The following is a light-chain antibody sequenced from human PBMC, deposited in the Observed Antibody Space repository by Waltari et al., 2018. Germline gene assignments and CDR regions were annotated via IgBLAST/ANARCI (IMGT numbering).Light chain of an antibody. V-gene: IGKV3-20*01. CDR1: QSVTSSD. CDR2: SAS. CDR3: QQYGSSPPT. J-gene: IGKJ1*01. Sequence: EIVLTQSPGTLSLSPGERVTLSCRASQSVTSSDLAWYQLKPGQAPRLLIYSASNRATGIPDRFSGSGSGTDFTLTISRLEPEDFAVYCCQQYGSSPPTFGQGTKVEIK.